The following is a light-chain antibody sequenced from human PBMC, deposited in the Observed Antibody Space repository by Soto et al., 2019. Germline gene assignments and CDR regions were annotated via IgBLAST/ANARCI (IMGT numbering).Light chain of an antibody. J-gene: IGLJ1*01. Sequence: QSALTQPASVSGSPGQSIAISCTGTSSDVGNDNLVSWYQQHPGKAPKLMIYEGTKRPSGVSDRFSGSKSGNTASLTISGLQAEDEADYYCCSYGGSDIPVVFGAGTKLTVL. CDR1: SSDVGNDNL. CDR3: CSYGGSDIPVV. V-gene: IGLV2-23*01. CDR2: EGT.